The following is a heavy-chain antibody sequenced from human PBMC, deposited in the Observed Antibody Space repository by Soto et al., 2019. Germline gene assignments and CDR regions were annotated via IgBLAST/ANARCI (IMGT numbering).Heavy chain of an antibody. CDR3: AKGRFDVVTISPFDH. V-gene: IGHV3-30*18. Sequence: GGSLRLSXAASGFTFSPFGMHWVRQAPGKGLEWVAVISYDGTEEKYADSVKGRATVSRDSSKNTVYLQMNRLRGDDSAIYYCAKGRFDVVTISPFDHWGQGTLVTVSS. J-gene: IGHJ4*01. CDR2: ISYDGTEE. D-gene: IGHD3-3*02. CDR1: GFTFSPFG.